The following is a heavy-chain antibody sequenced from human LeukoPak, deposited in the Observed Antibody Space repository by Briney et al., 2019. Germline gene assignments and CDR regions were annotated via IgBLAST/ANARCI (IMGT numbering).Heavy chain of an antibody. Sequence: GGSLRLSCAASGFSFNNYEMNWVRQAPGRGLEGVSYISNTGDSIFYADSVKGRFTFSRDNAKNSLFLQMSSLRAEDTAVYFCARDRYDSRGCAFDYWGQGILVTVSS. J-gene: IGHJ4*02. CDR3: ARDRYDSRGCAFDY. D-gene: IGHD3-22*01. V-gene: IGHV3-48*03. CDR1: GFSFNNYE. CDR2: ISNTGDSI.